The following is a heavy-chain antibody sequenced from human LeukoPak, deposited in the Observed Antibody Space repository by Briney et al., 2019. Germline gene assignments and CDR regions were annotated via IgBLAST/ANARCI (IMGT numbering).Heavy chain of an antibody. CDR1: GYTFTSYG. V-gene: IGHV1-8*02. Sequence: ASVKVSCKASGYTFTSYGISWVRQATGQGLEWMGWMNPNSGNTGYAQKFQGRVTMTRNTSISTAYMELSSLRSEDTAVYYCARVQSGVTFDPWGQGTLVTVSS. CDR3: ARVQSGVTFDP. J-gene: IGHJ5*02. D-gene: IGHD1-26*01. CDR2: MNPNSGNT.